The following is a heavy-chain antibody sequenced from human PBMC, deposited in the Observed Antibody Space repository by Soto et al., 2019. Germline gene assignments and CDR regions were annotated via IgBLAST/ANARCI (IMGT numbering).Heavy chain of an antibody. CDR1: GGSFTDYN. CDR2: IHHSGNT. V-gene: IGHV4-34*04. CDR3: ASNTAFKSDY. J-gene: IGHJ4*02. Sequence: QVQLQQWGAGLLKPSETLSLTCGVFGGSFTDYNWNWIRQSPGEGPEWIGEIHHSGNTNHNPSLKSRATMAVDTSKSQSSLQLSSVTAADTAVYYCASNTAFKSDYWGQGILVTVSS.